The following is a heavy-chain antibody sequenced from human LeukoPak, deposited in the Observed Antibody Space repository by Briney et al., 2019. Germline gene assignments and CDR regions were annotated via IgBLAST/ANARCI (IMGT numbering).Heavy chain of an antibody. V-gene: IGHV4-39*01. Sequence: SETLSLTCTVSGGSISSSSNYWGWVRQPRGKGLECIGSIDYSGTTYYNPSLKSRVTISVDPSKNQLSLRLSSVTAADTAVYYCARHEEEDGYNAKTFDYWGQGTLVTVSS. D-gene: IGHD5-24*01. CDR1: GGSISSSSNY. J-gene: IGHJ4*02. CDR3: ARHEEEDGYNAKTFDY. CDR2: IDYSGTT.